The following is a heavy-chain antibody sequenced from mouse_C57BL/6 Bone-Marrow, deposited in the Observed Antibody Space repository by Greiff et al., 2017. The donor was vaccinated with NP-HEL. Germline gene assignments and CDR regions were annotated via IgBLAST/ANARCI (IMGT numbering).Heavy chain of an antibody. CDR3: ARGESWGAFFDY. CDR1: GYTFSTSW. D-gene: IGHD6-1*01. V-gene: IGHV1-82*01. J-gene: IGHJ2*01. CDR2: IYPGDGDT. Sequence: VQLQQSGPELVKPGASVKISCKASGYTFSTSWMNWMKQRPGKGLEWIGRIYPGDGDTHYSGNFEGKASLTADTSSNSAYMQLSSLTSEDSAVYYCARGESWGAFFDYGGQGTTLTVSA.